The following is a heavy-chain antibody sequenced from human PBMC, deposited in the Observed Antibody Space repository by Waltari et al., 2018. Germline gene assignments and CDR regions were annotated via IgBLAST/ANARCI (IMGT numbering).Heavy chain of an antibody. CDR1: GGSISSYY. D-gene: IGHD2-15*01. CDR3: ARDRYCSGGSCYGAGGAFDI. V-gene: IGHV4-59*01. Sequence: QVQLQESGPGLVMPSETLSLTCTVSGGSISSYYCSWVRQTPGKGLEWLGYIYSSGTTNTNLSLTSRVTLSVDTSKTQFSLKLSAVTDAATAVYDCARDRYCSGGSCYGAGGAFDIWGQGTMVTVSS. J-gene: IGHJ3*02. CDR2: IYSSGTT.